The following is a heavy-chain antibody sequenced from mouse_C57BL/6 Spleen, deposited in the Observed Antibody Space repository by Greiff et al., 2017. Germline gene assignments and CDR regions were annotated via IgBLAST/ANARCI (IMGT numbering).Heavy chain of an antibody. D-gene: IGHD2-5*01. CDR2: IDPENGDT. CDR3: TTSGDSNYESVFAY. J-gene: IGHJ3*01. CDR1: GFNIKDDY. Sequence: VQLQQSGAELVRPGASVKLSCTASGFNIKDDYMHWVKQRPEQGLEWIGWIDPENGDTEYASKFQGKATITADTSSNTAYLQLSSLTSEDTAVYYCTTSGDSNYESVFAYWGQGTLVTVSA. V-gene: IGHV14-4*01.